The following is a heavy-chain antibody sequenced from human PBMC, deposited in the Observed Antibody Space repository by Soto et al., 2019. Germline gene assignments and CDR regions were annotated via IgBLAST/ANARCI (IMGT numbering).Heavy chain of an antibody. J-gene: IGHJ4*02. D-gene: IGHD5-18*01. Sequence: EVQLLESGGGLVQPGGSLRLSCAASGFTFSNYAMNWARQAPGKGLEWVSSISSSGAGTYYADSVKGRFTISRDNSKNALYLQMNSLRDEDTAVYYCAKGGRGYSYPNLPAPGDYWGQGTLVTVSS. CDR3: AKGGRGYSYPNLPAPGDY. CDR1: GFTFSNYA. V-gene: IGHV3-23*01. CDR2: ISSSGAGT.